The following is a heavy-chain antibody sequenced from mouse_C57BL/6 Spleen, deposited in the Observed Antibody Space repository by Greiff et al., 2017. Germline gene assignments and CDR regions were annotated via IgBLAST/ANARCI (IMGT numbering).Heavy chain of an antibody. Sequence: VESEGDLVKPGGSLKLSCAASGFTFSSYGMSWVRQTPDKRLEWVATISSGGSYTYYPDSVKGRFTISRDNAKNTLYLQMSSLKSDDTAMYYCAKDHPLFDYWRQGTTLTVFS. CDR1: GFTFSSYG. J-gene: IGHJ2*01. CDR3: AKDHPLFDY. CDR2: ISSGGSYT. V-gene: IGHV5-6*01.